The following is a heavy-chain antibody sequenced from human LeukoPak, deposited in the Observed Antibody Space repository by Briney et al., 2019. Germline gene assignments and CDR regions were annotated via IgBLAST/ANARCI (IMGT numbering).Heavy chain of an antibody. CDR2: ISTSGSTK. CDR1: GFSFSSYE. J-gene: IGHJ3*02. Sequence: GGSLRLSCAASGFSFSSYEMNWVRQAPGKGLEWVSCISTSGSTKHYADSVKGRVTISRDNSKNSLYLQMNSLRVEDTAVYYCAREGRKDAFDIWGQGTMVTVSS. CDR3: AREGRKDAFDI. V-gene: IGHV3-48*03.